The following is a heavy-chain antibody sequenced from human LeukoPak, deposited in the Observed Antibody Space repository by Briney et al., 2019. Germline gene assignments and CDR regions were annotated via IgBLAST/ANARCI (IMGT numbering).Heavy chain of an antibody. D-gene: IGHD2-2*01. Sequence: ASVKVSCKASGYTFTNYYMHWVRQAPGQGLEWMGIINPSGGSTSHAQKFQGRVTMTRDTSTSTVYMELSSLRSEDTAVYYCARVTRSTQAFDYWGQGTLVTVSS. J-gene: IGHJ4*02. CDR1: GYTFTNYY. V-gene: IGHV1-46*01. CDR2: INPSGGST. CDR3: ARVTRSTQAFDY.